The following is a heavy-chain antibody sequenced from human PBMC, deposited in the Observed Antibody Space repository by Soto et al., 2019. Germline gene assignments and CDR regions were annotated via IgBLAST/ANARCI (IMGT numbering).Heavy chain of an antibody. D-gene: IGHD3-10*02. CDR2: FYNSGTT. Sequence: SETLSLTCTVFGDSFTASYSNWAGIRPPPGKGLELIGTFYNSGTTSHNPPLRSRIAKSGDTSRNQFSLNLRSVTAVDSGVYDSEKLVRDDVRCSDLDHWGQGTLVTVSS. J-gene: IGHJ4*02. CDR1: GDSFTASYSN. CDR3: EKLVRDDVRCSDLDH. V-gene: IGHV4-39*01.